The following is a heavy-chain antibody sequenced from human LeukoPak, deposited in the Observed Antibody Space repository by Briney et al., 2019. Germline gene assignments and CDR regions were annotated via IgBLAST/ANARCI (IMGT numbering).Heavy chain of an antibody. J-gene: IGHJ4*02. D-gene: IGHD1-26*01. V-gene: IGHV3-21*01. CDR1: GFTFSSYT. CDR3: ARARSSGSHRVVNAFDV. Sequence: GGSLRLSCAASGFTFSSYTMNWVRQAPGKGLEWVSSISITSDYIYYPDSMKGRFTISRDNAKNSLYLQMNSLRAEDTAVYYCARARSSGSHRVVNAFDVWGQGTPVTVSS. CDR2: ISITSDYI.